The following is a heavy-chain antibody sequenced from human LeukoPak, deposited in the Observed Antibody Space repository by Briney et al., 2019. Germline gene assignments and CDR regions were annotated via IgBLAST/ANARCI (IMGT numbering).Heavy chain of an antibody. CDR2: TYSGGST. J-gene: IGHJ6*02. CDR3: AREVADYYYGMDV. D-gene: IGHD2-15*01. Sequence: GGSLRLSCAASGFTVSSNYMSWVRQAPGKGLEWVSVTYSGGSTYYADSVKGRFTISRDNSKNTLYLQMNSLRAEDTAVYYCAREVADYYYGMDVWGQGTTVTVSS. V-gene: IGHV3-66*02. CDR1: GFTVSSNY.